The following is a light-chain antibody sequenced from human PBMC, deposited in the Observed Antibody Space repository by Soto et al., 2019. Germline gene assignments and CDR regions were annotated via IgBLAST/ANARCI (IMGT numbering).Light chain of an antibody. CDR3: QQGNSFPLT. J-gene: IGKJ4*01. V-gene: IGKV1-12*01. CDR1: QDIISW. CDR2: TAS. Sequence: IQMTQSPSSVSASVGDKVTITCGASQDIISWLAWFQQKPGEAPRLLIYTASSLHSGVPSRFSGSGSGTDFTLTISSLQPEDFATYYCQQGNSFPLTFGGGTKVEIK.